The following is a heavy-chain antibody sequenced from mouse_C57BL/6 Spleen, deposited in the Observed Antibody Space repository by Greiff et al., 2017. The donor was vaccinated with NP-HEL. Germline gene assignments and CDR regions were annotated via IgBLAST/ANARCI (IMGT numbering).Heavy chain of an antibody. CDR3: ARHEDADGYYDYFGY. V-gene: IGHV1-62-2*01. D-gene: IGHD2-3*01. CDR2: FYPGSGSI. CDR1: GYTFTEYT. J-gene: IGHJ2*01. Sequence: VQLQQSGAELVKPGASVKLSCKASGYTFTEYTIHWVKQRSGQGLEWIGWFYPGSGSIKYNEKFKDKATLTADTSSSTAYMELSSLTSEDSAVYYCARHEDADGYYDYFGYWGQGTTLTVAS.